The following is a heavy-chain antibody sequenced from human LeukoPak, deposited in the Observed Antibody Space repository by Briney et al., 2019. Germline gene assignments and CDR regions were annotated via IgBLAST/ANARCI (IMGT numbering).Heavy chain of an antibody. CDR3: ARGKRIAAAGNDAFDI. CDR2: IIPIFGTA. CDR1: GGTFSSYA. J-gene: IGHJ3*02. V-gene: IGHV1-69*13. D-gene: IGHD6-13*01. Sequence: ASVKVSCKASGGTFSSYAISWVRQAPGQGLEWMGGIIPIFGTANYAQKFQGRVTITADESTSTAYMELSSLRSEDTAVYYCARGKRIAAAGNDAFDIWGQGTMVTVSS.